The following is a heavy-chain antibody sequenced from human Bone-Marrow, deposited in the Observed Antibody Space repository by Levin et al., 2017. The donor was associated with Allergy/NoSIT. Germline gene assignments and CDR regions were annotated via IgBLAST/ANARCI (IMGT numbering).Heavy chain of an antibody. J-gene: IGHJ4*02. D-gene: IGHD6-19*01. CDR1: GYIFANYY. CDR2: IVTSGGST. V-gene: IGHV1-46*01. Sequence: EASVKVSCKASGYIFANYYIHWVRQAPGQGLEWVGMIVTSGGSTAYARRFQGRVTMTSDTSTSTVYMDMTSLTSEDTAVYYCARDMRVLSGWYPVDYWGQGTLVTVSS. CDR3: ARDMRVLSGWYPVDY.